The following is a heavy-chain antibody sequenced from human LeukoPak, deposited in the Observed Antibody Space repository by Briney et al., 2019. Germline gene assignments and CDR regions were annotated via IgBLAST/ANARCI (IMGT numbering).Heavy chain of an antibody. J-gene: IGHJ3*02. CDR3: ASSRPSRYCSGGSCTHHAFDI. CDR2: ISSRGSTI. V-gene: IGHV3-11*04. Sequence: GGSLRLSCAASGYTFSDYYMSWIRQAPGKGLEWVSYISSRGSTIYYADSVKGRFTISRDNAKNSLYLQMNSLRAEDTAVYYCASSRPSRYCSGGSCTHHAFDIWGQGTMVTVSS. CDR1: GYTFSDYY. D-gene: IGHD2-15*01.